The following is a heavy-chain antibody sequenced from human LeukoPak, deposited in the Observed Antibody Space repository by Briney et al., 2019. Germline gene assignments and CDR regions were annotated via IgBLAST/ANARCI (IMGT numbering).Heavy chain of an antibody. CDR2: ISGSGGST. Sequence: GGSLRLSCAASGFTFGSYDMSWVRQAPGKGLEWVSAISGSGGSTYYADSVKGRFTISRDNSKNTLYLQMNSLRAEDTAVYYCAKAYSGSYSDCWGQGTLVTVSS. CDR1: GFTFGSYD. V-gene: IGHV3-23*01. CDR3: AKAYSGSYSDC. D-gene: IGHD1-26*01. J-gene: IGHJ4*02.